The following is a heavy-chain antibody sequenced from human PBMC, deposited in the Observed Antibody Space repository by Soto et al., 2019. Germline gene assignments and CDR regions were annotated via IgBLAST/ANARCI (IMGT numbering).Heavy chain of an antibody. D-gene: IGHD6-13*01. CDR3: AKDRRFSNYGMDV. Sequence: EVQLLESGGGLVQPGGSLRLSCAASGFTFSNYAMSWVRQAPGKGLEWASGIRGSGESTYYADSVKGRFTISRDNSKNTLYLLMNSRRVEDTAVYYCAKDRRFSNYGMDVWGQGTTVTVSS. CDR2: IRGSGEST. J-gene: IGHJ6*02. V-gene: IGHV3-23*01. CDR1: GFTFSNYA.